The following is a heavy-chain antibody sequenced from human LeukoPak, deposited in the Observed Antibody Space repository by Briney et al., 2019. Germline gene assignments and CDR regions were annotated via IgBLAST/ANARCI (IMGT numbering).Heavy chain of an antibody. Sequence: PSETLSLTCAVYGGSFSGYYWSWIRQPPGKGLEWIGEINHSGSTNYNPSLKSRVTISVDTSKNQFSLKLSSVTAADPAVYYCASPXYXYDPHSIHNWGQGTLVTVSS. D-gene: IGHD3-22*01. CDR3: ASPXYXYDPHSIHN. V-gene: IGHV4-34*01. CDR2: INHSGST. CDR1: GGSFSGYY. J-gene: IGHJ4*02.